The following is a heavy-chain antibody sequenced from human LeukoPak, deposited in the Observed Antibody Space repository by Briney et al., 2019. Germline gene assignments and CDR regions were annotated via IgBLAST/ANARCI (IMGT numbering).Heavy chain of an antibody. D-gene: IGHD2-2*01. CDR2: INPNSGGT. V-gene: IGHV1-2*02. CDR3: ARDGGVPAAITYYYYYYYMDV. Sequence: ASVKVSCKASGGTFSSYAISWVRQAPGQGLEWMGWINPNSGGTNYAQKFQGRVTMTRDTSISTAYMELSRLRSDDTAVYYCARDGGVPAAITYYYYYYYMDVWGKGTTVTVSS. CDR1: GGTFSSYA. J-gene: IGHJ6*03.